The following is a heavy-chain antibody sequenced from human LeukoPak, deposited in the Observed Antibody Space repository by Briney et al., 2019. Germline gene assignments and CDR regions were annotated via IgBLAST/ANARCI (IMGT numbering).Heavy chain of an antibody. Sequence: SETPSLSCSVSGGSMSSYYWSWIRQPAGKGLQWIGRISTTGNTNYNPALKSRVTISVDTSKNQFSLKLDSVTAADTAVYYCARGIGTINFDYWGQGVLVTVPS. D-gene: IGHD1-7*01. CDR3: ARGIGTINFDY. J-gene: IGHJ4*02. CDR2: ISTTGNT. CDR1: GGSMSSYY. V-gene: IGHV4-4*07.